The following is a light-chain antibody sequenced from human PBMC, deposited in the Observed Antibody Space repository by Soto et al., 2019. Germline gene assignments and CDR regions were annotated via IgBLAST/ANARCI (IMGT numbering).Light chain of an antibody. V-gene: IGKV3-15*01. CDR2: GPS. J-gene: IGKJ2*02. CDR3: QQYNNWLRGT. Sequence: EIVMTQSPATLSVSPGESATLSCGASQSIGITVAWYQQKPGQAPRLLIYGPSTRVTGIPARFSGSGSGTEFTLTISSLQSEDFAIYYCQQYNNWLRGTFGQGTKLEIK. CDR1: QSIGIT.